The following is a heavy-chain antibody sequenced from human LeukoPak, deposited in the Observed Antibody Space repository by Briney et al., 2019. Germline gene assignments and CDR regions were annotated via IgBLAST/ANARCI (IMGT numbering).Heavy chain of an antibody. V-gene: IGHV1-3*01. Sequence: ASVKVSCKASGYTFTSYAMHWVRQAPGQRLEWMGWINAGNGNTKYSQKFQGRVTITRDTSASTAYMELSSLRSEDTAVYYCARDSGNVVVVAATALEYWGQGTLVTVSS. CDR1: GYTFTSYA. D-gene: IGHD2-15*01. CDR2: INAGNGNT. J-gene: IGHJ4*02. CDR3: ARDSGNVVVVAATALEY.